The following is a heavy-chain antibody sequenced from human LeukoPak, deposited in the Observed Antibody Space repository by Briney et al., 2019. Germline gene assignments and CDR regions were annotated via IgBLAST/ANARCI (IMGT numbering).Heavy chain of an antibody. V-gene: IGHV4-34*01. J-gene: IGHJ3*02. CDR3: ARAEGGVVDSSRNAFDI. Sequence: SETLSLTCAVYGGSFSGYYWSWIRQPPGKGLEWIGEINHSGSTNYNPSLKSRVTISVDTSKNQFSLKLSSVTAADAAVYYCARAEGGVVDSSRNAFDIWGQGTMVTVSP. CDR2: INHSGST. D-gene: IGHD2-15*01. CDR1: GGSFSGYY.